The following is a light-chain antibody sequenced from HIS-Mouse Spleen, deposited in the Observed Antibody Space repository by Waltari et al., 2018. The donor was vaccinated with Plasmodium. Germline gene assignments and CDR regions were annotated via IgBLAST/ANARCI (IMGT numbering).Light chain of an antibody. CDR3: QQYNSYSYT. V-gene: IGKV1-5*03. Sequence: DIQMTQSPSTLSASVGDRVTLTCRASQSISSWLAWYQQKPGKATKLLIYKASSLESGVPSRFSGSGSGTEFTLTISSLQPDDFATYYCQQYNSYSYTVGQGTKLESK. CDR1: QSISSW. CDR2: KAS. J-gene: IGKJ2*01.